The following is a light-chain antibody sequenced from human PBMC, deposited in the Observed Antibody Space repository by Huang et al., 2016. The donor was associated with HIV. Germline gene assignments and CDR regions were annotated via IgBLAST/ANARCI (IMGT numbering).Light chain of an antibody. CDR2: GAS. CDR1: QCVNNH. CDR3: QQYSNWPFT. J-gene: IGKJ3*01. Sequence: ETVMTQSPPTLSVSPVERATLSCRASQCVNNHLAWYQQKPGHAPRLLISGASTRATGVPARFSGSGSGTEFTLTISSLQSEDFSVYYCQQYSNWPFTFGPGTKVDIK. V-gene: IGKV3-15*01.